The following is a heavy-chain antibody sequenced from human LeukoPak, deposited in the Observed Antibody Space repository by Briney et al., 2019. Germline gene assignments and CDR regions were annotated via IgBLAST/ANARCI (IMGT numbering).Heavy chain of an antibody. V-gene: IGHV4-4*02. D-gene: IGHD3-3*01. CDR3: AREGGFYRHLEY. CDR1: GGSVISTNW. Sequence: SETLSLTCGVSGGSVISTNWWTCGRQPPGKGLEWIGEVHLDGRTNYNPSLESRLTISVDMSENHVSLKLTSVPAADTAVYYCAREGGFYRHLEYSGQGTLVTVSS. J-gene: IGHJ4*02. CDR2: VHLDGRT.